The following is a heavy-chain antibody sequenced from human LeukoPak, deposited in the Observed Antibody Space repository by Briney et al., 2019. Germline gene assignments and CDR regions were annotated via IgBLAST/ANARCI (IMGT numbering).Heavy chain of an antibody. Sequence: PSETLSLTCTVSGGSITSGGYYWSWIRQHPGKGLEWIGYIYYSGSTYSNPSLRSRVTISVDTSKNQFSLKLSSVTAADTAVYYCAREIYGDYGYFDYWGQGTLVTVSS. D-gene: IGHD4-17*01. J-gene: IGHJ4*02. CDR2: IYYSGST. V-gene: IGHV4-31*03. CDR3: AREIYGDYGYFDY. CDR1: GGSITSGGYY.